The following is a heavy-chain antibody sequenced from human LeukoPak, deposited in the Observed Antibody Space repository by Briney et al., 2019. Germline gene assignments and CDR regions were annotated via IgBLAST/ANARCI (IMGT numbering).Heavy chain of an antibody. CDR3: ARVGSGSYLNYYYYMDV. D-gene: IGHD1-26*01. Sequence: SETLSLTCTVSGGSINTNNYYWGWIRQPPGKGLEWIGSIYYSGSTNYNPSLKSRVTISVDTSKNQFSLKLSAVTAADTAVYYCARVGSGSYLNYYYYMDVWGKGTTVTVSS. CDR1: GGSINTNNYY. V-gene: IGHV4-39*07. J-gene: IGHJ6*03. CDR2: IYYSGST.